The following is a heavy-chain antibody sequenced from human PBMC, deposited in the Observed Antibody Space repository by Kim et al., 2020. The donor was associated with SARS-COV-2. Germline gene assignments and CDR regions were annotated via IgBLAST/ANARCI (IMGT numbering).Heavy chain of an antibody. CDR3: ATNNPYCGGDCTTAGYYYGMDV. D-gene: IGHD2-21*01. CDR1: GYTFTSYY. CDR2: INPSGGST. V-gene: IGHV1-46*01. J-gene: IGHJ6*02. Sequence: ASVKVSCKASGYTFTSYYMHWVRQAPGQGLEWMGIINPSGGSTSYAQKFQGRVTMTRDTSTSTVYMELSSLRSEDTAVYYCATNNPYCGGDCTTAGYYYGMDVWGQGTTVTVSS.